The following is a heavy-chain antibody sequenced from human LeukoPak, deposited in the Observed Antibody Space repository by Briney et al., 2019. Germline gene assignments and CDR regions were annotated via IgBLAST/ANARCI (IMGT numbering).Heavy chain of an antibody. Sequence: PGGPLRLSCTTSGFTFSAYDMVWIRQAPGRGLEWVSSISSGNTYVYYADSVKGRFTISRDNANNSLSLQMNSLRAEDTAVYYCASRPRPYYYDSNGYFPLNFWGQGTLVAVSS. CDR3: ASRPRPYYYDSNGYFPLNF. J-gene: IGHJ4*02. D-gene: IGHD3-22*01. V-gene: IGHV3-21*06. CDR2: ISSGNTYV. CDR1: GFTFSAYD.